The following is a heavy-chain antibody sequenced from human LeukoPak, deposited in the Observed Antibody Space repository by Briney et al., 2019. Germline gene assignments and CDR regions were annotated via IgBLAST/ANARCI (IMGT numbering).Heavy chain of an antibody. D-gene: IGHD5-18*01. Sequence: SETRSLTCAVYGGSFSGYYWSWIRQPPGKGLEWIGEINHSGSTNYNPSLKSRVTISVDTSKNQFSLKLSSVTAADTAVYYCARKSGYSYASYYYYYMDVWGKGTTVTISS. CDR2: INHSGST. V-gene: IGHV4-34*01. CDR1: GGSFSGYY. CDR3: ARKSGYSYASYYYYYMDV. J-gene: IGHJ6*03.